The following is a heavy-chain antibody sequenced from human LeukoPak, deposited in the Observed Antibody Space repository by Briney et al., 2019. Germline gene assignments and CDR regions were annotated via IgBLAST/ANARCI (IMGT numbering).Heavy chain of an antibody. CDR3: ARDQRGDGINYFDY. CDR1: GFTVSSNY. J-gene: IGHJ4*02. V-gene: IGHV3-53*01. Sequence: EGSLRLSCAASGFTVSSNYMSWVRQAPGKGLEWVSVIYSGGNTYYADSVKGRFTISRDNSKNTLYLRMNGLRAEDTAVYYCARDQRGDGINYFDYWGQGTLVTVSS. CDR2: IYSGGNT. D-gene: IGHD1-14*01.